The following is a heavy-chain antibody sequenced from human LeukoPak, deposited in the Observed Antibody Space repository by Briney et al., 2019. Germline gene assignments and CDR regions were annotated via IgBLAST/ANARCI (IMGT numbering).Heavy chain of an antibody. J-gene: IGHJ4*02. CDR1: GVIVSSNY. D-gene: IGHD6-19*01. V-gene: IGHV3-53*01. CDR2: IYSDGNI. CDR3: AKAPPYSSGWFQYYFDY. Sequence: PGGSLRLSCAASGVIVSSNYMSWVRQAPGKGLEWVSVIYSDGNIYYADSVKGRFTISRDNSKNTLYLQMNSLRAEDTALYYCAKAPPYSSGWFQYYFDYWGQGTLVTVSS.